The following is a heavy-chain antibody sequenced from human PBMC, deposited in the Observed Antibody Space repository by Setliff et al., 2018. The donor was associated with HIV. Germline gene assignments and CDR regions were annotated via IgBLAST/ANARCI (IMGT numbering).Heavy chain of an antibody. J-gene: IGHJ2*01. D-gene: IGHD3-10*01. CDR2: IYNNRGT. CDR1: GDYISSDDY. CDR3: ARSPLWFGKADWYVDL. Sequence: PSETLSLTCTVSGDYISSDDYDWGWIRQAPGKGLEWIGYIYNNRGTYYNPSLKSRVTMSVDTSNNQFSLKLRSVTAVDTAVYYCARSPLWFGKADWYVDLWGRGTLVTVSS. V-gene: IGHV4-39*07.